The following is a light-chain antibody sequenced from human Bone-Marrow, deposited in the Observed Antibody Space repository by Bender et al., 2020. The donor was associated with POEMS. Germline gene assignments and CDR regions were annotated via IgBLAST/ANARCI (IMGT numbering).Light chain of an antibody. V-gene: IGLV3-21*01. CDR3: QVLGTSRAV. CDR1: NIGAKS. Sequence: SYVLTQPPSVSVAPGQTATITCGGDNIGAKSVHWYQQMPGQAPILIISYDTARPSGVPERFSGSNSEDTATLIINRVEAGDEADYYCQVLGTSRAVFGGGTKLTVL. J-gene: IGLJ3*02. CDR2: YDT.